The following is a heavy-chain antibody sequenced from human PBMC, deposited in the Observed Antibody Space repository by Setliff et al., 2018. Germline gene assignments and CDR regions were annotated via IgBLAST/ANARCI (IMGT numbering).Heavy chain of an antibody. V-gene: IGHV3-11*04. J-gene: IGHJ3*02. CDR3: ARDSVLRYFDWLLYTPDAFDI. CDR1: GFTFSDYY. Sequence: GESLRLSCAASGFTFSDYYMSWIRQAPGKGLEWVSYISSSGSTIYYADSVKGRFTISRDNAKNSLYLQVNSLRAEDTAVYYCARDSVLRYFDWLLYTPDAFDIWGQGTMVTVSS. D-gene: IGHD3-9*01. CDR2: ISSSGSTI.